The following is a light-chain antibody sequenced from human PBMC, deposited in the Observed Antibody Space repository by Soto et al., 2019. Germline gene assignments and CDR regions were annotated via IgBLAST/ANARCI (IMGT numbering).Light chain of an antibody. Sequence: QSALTQPASVSGSPGQSITISCTGTSSDVGGYNFVSWYQQHPGKAPKLMIYEVSNRPSGVSHRFSGSKSGNTASLTISGLQAEDDAEYYCSSYTSSSTLFYVFGTGTKLTVL. CDR3: SSYTSSSTLFYV. J-gene: IGLJ1*01. CDR1: SSDVGGYNF. V-gene: IGLV2-14*01. CDR2: EVS.